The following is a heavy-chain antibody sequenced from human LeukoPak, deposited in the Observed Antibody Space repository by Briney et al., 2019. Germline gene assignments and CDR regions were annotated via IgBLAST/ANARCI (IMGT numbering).Heavy chain of an antibody. V-gene: IGHV1-46*01. Sequence: ASVKVSCTASGYTFTRSYMHWVRHAPGQGLEWMGIINPSGGSTSYAQKFQGRVTMTRDTSTSTVYMELSSLRSEDTAVYYCARGVAGTIDYWGQGTLVTVSS. CDR3: ARGVAGTIDY. D-gene: IGHD6-19*01. CDR2: INPSGGST. CDR1: GYTFTRSY. J-gene: IGHJ4*02.